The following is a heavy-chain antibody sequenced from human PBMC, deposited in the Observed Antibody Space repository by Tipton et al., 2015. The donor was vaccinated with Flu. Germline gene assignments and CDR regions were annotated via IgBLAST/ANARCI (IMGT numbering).Heavy chain of an antibody. CDR3: ASKVANWGLWEPLDY. D-gene: IGHD7-27*01. CDR1: GASISSRSYY. Sequence: TLSLTCTVSGASISSRSYYWGWIRQPPGKGLEWIGCIYSSGSTYYNPSLKCPVTISIDTSKNQFSLRLRSVTAPDTAVYYCASKVANWGLWEPLDYLGHGTLVTVSS. J-gene: IGHJ4*01. V-gene: IGHV4-39*07. CDR2: IYSSGST.